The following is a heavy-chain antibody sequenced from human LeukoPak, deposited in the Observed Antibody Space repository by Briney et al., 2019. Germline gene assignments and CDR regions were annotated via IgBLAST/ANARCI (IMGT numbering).Heavy chain of an antibody. CDR3: ARRYCSSTSCSHYYYGMDV. CDR1: GYSLTSYR. V-gene: IGHV5-51*01. CDR2: IYSGDSDT. Sequence: GEAPMISCRGSGYSLTSYRLGRVPQMPRKGLEWMGIIYSGDSDTRYRPSFQGQLTISADKSISTAYLQWSSLKAADNAMYYCARRYCSSTSCSHYYYGMDVWGKGTTVTVST. D-gene: IGHD2-2*01. J-gene: IGHJ6*04.